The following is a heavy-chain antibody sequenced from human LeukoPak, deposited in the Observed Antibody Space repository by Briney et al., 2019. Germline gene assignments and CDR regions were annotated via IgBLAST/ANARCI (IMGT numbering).Heavy chain of an antibody. J-gene: IGHJ4*02. CDR2: INSDGSST. CDR3: VRGNSYFGSGSYYNRVEY. Sequence: QSGGSLRLSCAASGFTFSSYSMHWVRQAPGKGLVWVLRINSDGSSTSYADSVKGRFTIFRDNAKNTLYLQMNSLRAEDTAVYYCVRGNSYFGSGSYYNRVEYWGQGTPVTVSS. CDR1: GFTFSSYS. D-gene: IGHD3-10*01. V-gene: IGHV3-74*01.